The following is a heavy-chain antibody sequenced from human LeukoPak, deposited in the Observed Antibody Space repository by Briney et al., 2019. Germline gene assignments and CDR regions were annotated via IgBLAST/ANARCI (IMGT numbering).Heavy chain of an antibody. CDR2: IKQDGSEK. CDR1: GFTFRSYW. CDR3: ARGKDFWTGYPIYWYFDL. D-gene: IGHD3/OR15-3a*01. V-gene: IGHV3-7*01. J-gene: IGHJ2*01. Sequence: GGSLRLSCAASGFTFRSYWMSWVRQAPGKGLEWVANIKQDGSEKYYVDSVKGRFTISRDNAKNTLYLQMNSLRGEDSAVYYCARGKDFWTGYPIYWYFDLWGRGTLVTVSS.